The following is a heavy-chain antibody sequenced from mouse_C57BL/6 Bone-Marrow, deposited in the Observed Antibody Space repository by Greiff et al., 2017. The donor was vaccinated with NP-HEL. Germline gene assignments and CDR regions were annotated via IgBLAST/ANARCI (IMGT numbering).Heavy chain of an antibody. V-gene: IGHV1-55*01. CDR2: RYPGRGRR. J-gene: IGHJ1*03. CDR1: GYTFTSYW. Sequence: QVQLQQPGAELVKPGASVKMSCKASGYTFTSYWITWVKQRPGQGLEWIGDRYPGRGRRKEKEKGKRKGTLTVDTSSSTAYMQLSSLTSEDAAVYYCAREWLRRDWYFDVWGTGTTVTVSS. D-gene: IGHD2-2*01. CDR3: AREWLRRDWYFDV.